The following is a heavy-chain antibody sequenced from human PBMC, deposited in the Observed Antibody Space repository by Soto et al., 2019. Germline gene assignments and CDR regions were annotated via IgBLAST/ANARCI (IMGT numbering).Heavy chain of an antibody. Sequence: QVKLVQSGAEVKKPGASVKVSCKASGYTFTSYAMHWVRQAPGQRLEWMGWINAGNGNTKYSQKFQGRVTITRDTDASTAYMELSSLRSEDTAVYYCARDPRNGKGVVDYCGQGTLVTFSS. D-gene: IGHD1-1*01. CDR3: ARDPRNGKGVVDY. CDR2: INAGNGNT. CDR1: GYTFTSYA. V-gene: IGHV1-3*01. J-gene: IGHJ4*02.